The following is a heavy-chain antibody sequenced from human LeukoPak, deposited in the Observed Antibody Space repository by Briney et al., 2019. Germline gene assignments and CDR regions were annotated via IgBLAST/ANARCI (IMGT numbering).Heavy chain of an antibody. CDR3: ARGWQWLVS. CDR2: INEDGSDK. CDR1: GFTFSAYA. J-gene: IGHJ5*02. Sequence: GGSLRLSCEASGFTFSAYAMTWVRQAPGKGLEWVANINEDGSDKYSVDSVKGRFTISRDNAKNSVYLQMNSLRVEDTAVYYCARGWQWLVSWGQGTLVTVSS. D-gene: IGHD6-19*01. V-gene: IGHV3-7*05.